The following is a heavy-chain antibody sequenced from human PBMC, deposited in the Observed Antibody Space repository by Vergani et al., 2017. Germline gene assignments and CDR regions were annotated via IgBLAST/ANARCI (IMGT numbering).Heavy chain of an antibody. CDR2: INSDGSTT. Sequence: EVQLVESGGGLAQPGGSLRLSCAASGFTFSSYWMNWVRQAPGKGLVWVSRINSDGSTTSYADSVKGRFTISRDNAKNTLYLQMNSLRVDDTAIYYCTRLAGNLNWGQGTLVTVSS. CDR3: TRLAGNLN. CDR1: GFTFSSYW. J-gene: IGHJ4*02. D-gene: IGHD6-19*01. V-gene: IGHV3-74*01.